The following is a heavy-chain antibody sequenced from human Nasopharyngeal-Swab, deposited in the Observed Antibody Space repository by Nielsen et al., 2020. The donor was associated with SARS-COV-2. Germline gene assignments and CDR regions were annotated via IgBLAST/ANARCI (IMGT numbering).Heavy chain of an antibody. V-gene: IGHV3-66*02. D-gene: IGHD3-16*01. CDR1: GFTVSSNY. Sequence: GESLKISCAAYGFTVSSNYMSWVRQAPGKGLEWVSVIYSGGSTYYADSVKGRFTTSRDNSKNTLYLQMNSLRAEDTAVYCCARDRGGYGDYVDYWGQGTLVTVSS. CDR2: IYSGGST. J-gene: IGHJ4*02. CDR3: ARDRGGYGDYVDY.